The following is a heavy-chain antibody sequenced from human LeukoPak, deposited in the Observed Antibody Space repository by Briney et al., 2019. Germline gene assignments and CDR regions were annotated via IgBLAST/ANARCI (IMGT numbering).Heavy chain of an antibody. Sequence: ASVKVSCKASGYNFISYYMHWVRPAPGQGLEWMGIINPSGGSTSYARKFQDRVTMTRDTSTSTVYMELSSLKSEDTAVYYCEREDVVLVDAVRYYYYGMDVWGQGTTVTVSS. CDR3: EREDVVLVDAVRYYYYGMDV. D-gene: IGHD2-8*01. J-gene: IGHJ6*02. CDR1: GYNFISYY. V-gene: IGHV1-46*01. CDR2: INPSGGST.